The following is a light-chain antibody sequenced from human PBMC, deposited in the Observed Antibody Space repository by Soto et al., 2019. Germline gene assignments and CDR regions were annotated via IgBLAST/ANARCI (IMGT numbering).Light chain of an antibody. CDR2: GAS. Sequence: EIVMTQSPGTLSLSPGERATLSCRASQSVSNSYLAWYQQIPGQAPRLLIYGASSRATDIPARFSGSGSGTDFTLTISSLEPEDFAVYYCQQRSNWPPFTFGQGTRLEIK. V-gene: IGKV3D-20*02. CDR1: QSVSNSY. J-gene: IGKJ5*01. CDR3: QQRSNWPPFT.